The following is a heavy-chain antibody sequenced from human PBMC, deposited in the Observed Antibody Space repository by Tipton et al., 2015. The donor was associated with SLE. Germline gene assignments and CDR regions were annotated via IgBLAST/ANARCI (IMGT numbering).Heavy chain of an antibody. CDR3: AKDKGSGRPYYFDY. D-gene: IGHD1-26*01. J-gene: IGHJ4*02. Sequence: SLRLSCAASGLTFSSYGMHWVRQAPGKELEWVAFIRYDGSNKYYADSVKGRFTISRDDSKNTLYLQMNSLRAEDTAVYYCAKDKGSGRPYYFDYWGQGTLVTVSS. CDR1: GLTFSSYG. CDR2: IRYDGSNK. V-gene: IGHV3-30*02.